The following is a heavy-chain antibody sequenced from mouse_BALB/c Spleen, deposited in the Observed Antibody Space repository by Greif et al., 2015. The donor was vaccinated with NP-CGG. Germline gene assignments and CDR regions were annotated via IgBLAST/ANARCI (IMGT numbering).Heavy chain of an antibody. CDR2: IYPGDGDT. J-gene: IGHJ3*01. CDR3: ARRWEGAY. CDR1: GYTFTSYW. Sequence: VKLQESGAELARPGASVKLSCKASGYTFTSYWMQWVKQRPGQGLEWIGAIYPGDGDTRYTQKFKGKATLTADKSSSTAYMQLSSLASEDSAVYYCARRWEGAYWGQGTLVTVSA. V-gene: IGHV1-87*01. D-gene: IGHD4-1*01.